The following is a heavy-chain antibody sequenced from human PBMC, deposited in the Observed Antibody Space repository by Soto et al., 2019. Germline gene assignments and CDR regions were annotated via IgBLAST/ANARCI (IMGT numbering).Heavy chain of an antibody. CDR1: GASISGFY. V-gene: IGHV4-4*07. CDR3: VRDGTKTLRDWFDT. Sequence: SETLSLTCTVSGASISGFYWSWIRKSAGKGLEWIGRIYVTGTTDYNPPLKSRVMMSVDTSKKQFSLKLRSVTAADTAVYYCVRDGTKTLRDWFDTWGQGISVTVSS. D-gene: IGHD1-1*01. CDR2: IYVTGTT. J-gene: IGHJ5*02.